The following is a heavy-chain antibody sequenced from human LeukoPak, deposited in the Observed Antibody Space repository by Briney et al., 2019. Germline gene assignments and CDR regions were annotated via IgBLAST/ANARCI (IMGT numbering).Heavy chain of an antibody. Sequence: GGSLRFSCAASGFTFSTYAMTWVRQAPGKGLEWVSAISGGGDITYYADSVKGRFTISRDNSQNTLFLQMNSLRAEDTAVYYCAKMEWELLNWFDPWGQGTLVTVSS. CDR3: AKMEWELLNWFDP. CDR2: ISGGGDIT. J-gene: IGHJ5*02. D-gene: IGHD4-23*01. CDR1: GFTFSTYA. V-gene: IGHV3-23*01.